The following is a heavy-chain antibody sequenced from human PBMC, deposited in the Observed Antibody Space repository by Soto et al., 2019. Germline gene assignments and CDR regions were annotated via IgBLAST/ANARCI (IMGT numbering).Heavy chain of an antibody. D-gene: IGHD3-16*01. J-gene: IGHJ5*02. V-gene: IGHV4-30-4*08. Sequence: PSETLSLTCNVSGVSISSTSYNWGWIRQPPGKGLEWIGYIFYSGTTSYNPSLKSRLTISVDTSKNQFSLKLRSVTAADTAVYYCARDLFIGGWFDPWGQGTLVTVSS. CDR1: GVSISSTSYN. CDR3: ARDLFIGGWFDP. CDR2: IFYSGTT.